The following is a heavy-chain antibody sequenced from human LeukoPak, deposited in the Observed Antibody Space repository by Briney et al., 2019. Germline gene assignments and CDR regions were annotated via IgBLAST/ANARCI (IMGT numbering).Heavy chain of an antibody. J-gene: IGHJ4*02. V-gene: IGHV3-9*01. CDR2: ISWNSGSI. D-gene: IGHD3-9*01. Sequence: PGGSLRLSCAASGFTFDDYAMHWVRQAPGKGLEWVSGISWNSGSIGYADSVKGRFTISRDNAKNSLYLQMNSLRAEDTALYYCAKGFSIRYFDWLLDYLGQGTLVTVSS. CDR3: AKGFSIRYFDWLLDY. CDR1: GFTFDDYA.